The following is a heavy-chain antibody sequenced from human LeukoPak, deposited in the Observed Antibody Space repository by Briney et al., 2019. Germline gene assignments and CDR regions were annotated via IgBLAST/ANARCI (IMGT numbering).Heavy chain of an antibody. CDR1: GGPISGKY. V-gene: IGHV4-4*07. D-gene: IGHD6-19*01. J-gene: IGHJ4*02. Sequence: SETLSLTCIVSGGPISGKYWSWIRQPAGKGLEWIGRINTSGNTNYNPSLKSRVTMSADTSKNQFSLELTSVTAADTAVYYCASPRSSSGWDGDFDYWGQGTLVTVSS. CDR2: INTSGNT. CDR3: ASPRSSSGWDGDFDY.